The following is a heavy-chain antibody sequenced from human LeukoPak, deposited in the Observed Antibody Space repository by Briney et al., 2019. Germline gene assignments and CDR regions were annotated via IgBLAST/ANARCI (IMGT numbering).Heavy chain of an antibody. CDR2: IYYSGST. J-gene: IGHJ4*02. V-gene: IGHV4-59*01. Sequence: SETLSLTCTVSGGSISSYYWSWIRQPPGKGLEWIGYIYYSGSTNYNPSLKSRVTISVDTSKNQFTLKLSSVTAADTAVYYCARGRDGYNSFDYWGQGTLVTVSS. D-gene: IGHD5-24*01. CDR1: GGSISSYY. CDR3: ARGRDGYNSFDY.